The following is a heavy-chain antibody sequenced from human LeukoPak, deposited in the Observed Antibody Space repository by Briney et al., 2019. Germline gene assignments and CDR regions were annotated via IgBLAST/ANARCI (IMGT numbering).Heavy chain of an antibody. D-gene: IGHD3-10*01. CDR1: GGSFSGYY. V-gene: IGHV4-34*01. CDR2: INHSGST. Sequence: PSETLSLTCAVYGGSFSGYYWSWIRQPPGKGLEWIGEINHSGSTNYNPSLKSRVTISVDTSKNQFSLKLSSVTAADTAVYYCARGRVVRGVIWYYYYYYMDVWGKGTTVTVSS. J-gene: IGHJ6*03. CDR3: ARGRVVRGVIWYYYYYYMDV.